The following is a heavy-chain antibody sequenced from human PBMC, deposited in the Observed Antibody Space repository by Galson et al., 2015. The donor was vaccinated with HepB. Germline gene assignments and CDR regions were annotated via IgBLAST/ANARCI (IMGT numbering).Heavy chain of an antibody. Sequence: LSLTCTVSGGSISSSSYYWGWIRQPPGKGLEWIGSIYYSGSTYYNPSLKSRVTISVDTSKNQFSLKLSSVTAADTAVYYCARLGPQYSGLDYWGQGTLVTVSS. CDR1: GGSISSSSYY. D-gene: IGHD5-12*01. V-gene: IGHV4-39*01. J-gene: IGHJ4*02. CDR2: IYYSGST. CDR3: ARLGPQYSGLDY.